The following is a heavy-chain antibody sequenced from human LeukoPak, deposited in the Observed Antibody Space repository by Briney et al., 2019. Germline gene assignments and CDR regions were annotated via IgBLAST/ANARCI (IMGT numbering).Heavy chain of an antibody. V-gene: IGHV4-59*01. CDR3: ARGYKYYMDV. Sequence: SETLSLTCTVSGGSISSYYWSWLRQPPGKGLEWIGYIYYSGSTNYNPSLKSRVTISVDTSKNQFSLKLSSVTAADTAVYYCARGYKYYMDVWGKGTTVTVSS. CDR2: IYYSGST. D-gene: IGHD1-1*01. J-gene: IGHJ6*03. CDR1: GGSISSYY.